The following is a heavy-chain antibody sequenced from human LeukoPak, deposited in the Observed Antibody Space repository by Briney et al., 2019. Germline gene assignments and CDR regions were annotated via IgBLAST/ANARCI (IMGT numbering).Heavy chain of an antibody. V-gene: IGHV3-9*01. Sequence: GGSLRLSCAASGFTFDDYAMHWVRQAPGKGLEWVSGISWNSGSIGYADSVKGRFTISRDNAKNSLYLQMNSLRAEDTAVYYCARDPGTVTRGYWGQGTLVTVSS. D-gene: IGHD4-17*01. CDR2: ISWNSGSI. CDR3: ARDPGTVTRGY. J-gene: IGHJ4*02. CDR1: GFTFDDYA.